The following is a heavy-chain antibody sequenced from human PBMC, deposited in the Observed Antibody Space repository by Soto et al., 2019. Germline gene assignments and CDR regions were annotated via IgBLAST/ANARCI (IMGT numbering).Heavy chain of an antibody. CDR1: GFTFSSYA. CDR3: ASYGMDV. CDR2: ISYDGSNK. V-gene: IGHV3-30-3*01. J-gene: IGHJ6*02. Sequence: QPGGSLRLSCAASGFTFSSYAMHWVRQAPGKGLEWVAVISYDGSNKYYADSVKGRFTISRDNSKNTLYLQMNSLRAEDTAVYYCASYGMDVWGQGTTVTVSS.